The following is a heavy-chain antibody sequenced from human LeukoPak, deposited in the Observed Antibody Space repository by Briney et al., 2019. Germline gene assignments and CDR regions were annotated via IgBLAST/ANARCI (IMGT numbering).Heavy chain of an antibody. J-gene: IGHJ4*02. Sequence: GGSLRLSCAASGFIFSSYEMNWVRQAPGKGLEWASYISSSGRTIYYVDSVKGRITMSRDNAKNSLYLQMNSLRAEDTAVYYCAREGRTSIAAAGAFDYWGQGTLVTVSS. V-gene: IGHV3-48*03. CDR3: AREGRTSIAAAGAFDY. CDR1: GFIFSSYE. D-gene: IGHD6-13*01. CDR2: ISSSGRTI.